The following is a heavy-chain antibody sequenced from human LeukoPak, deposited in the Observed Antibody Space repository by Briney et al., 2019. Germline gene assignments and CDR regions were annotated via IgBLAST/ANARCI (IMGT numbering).Heavy chain of an antibody. CDR1: GFTFNTYW. CDR2: INQDETEK. CDR3: ARYEFFVLDTATDTGLDN. Sequence: PGGSLRLSCAASGFTFNTYWMSWVRQAPGKGLEWVAHINQDETEKYYVDSVKGRFTISRDYTENSLYLQMNRLRAEDTAVYYCARYEFFVLDTATDTGLDNWGQGTLVTVSS. V-gene: IGHV3-7*01. D-gene: IGHD5-18*01. J-gene: IGHJ4*02.